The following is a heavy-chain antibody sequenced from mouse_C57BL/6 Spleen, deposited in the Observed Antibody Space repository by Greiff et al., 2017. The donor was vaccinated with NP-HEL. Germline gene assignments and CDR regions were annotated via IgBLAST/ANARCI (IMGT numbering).Heavy chain of an antibody. CDR3: AREGDYYGSGVFDY. D-gene: IGHD1-1*01. CDR2: INYDGSST. Sequence: EVQRVESEGGLVQPGSSMKLSCTASGFTFSDYYMAWVRQVPEKGLEWVANINYDGSSTYYLDSLKSRFIISRDNAKNILYLQMSSLKSEDTATYYCAREGDYYGSGVFDYWGQGTTLTVSS. CDR1: GFTFSDYY. V-gene: IGHV5-16*01. J-gene: IGHJ2*01.